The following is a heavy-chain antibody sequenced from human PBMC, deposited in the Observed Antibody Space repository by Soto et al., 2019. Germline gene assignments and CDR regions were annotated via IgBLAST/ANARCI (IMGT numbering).Heavy chain of an antibody. V-gene: IGHV5-10-1*01. Sequence: PGESLKISWKGSGYSFTSYWISWVRQMPGKGLEWMGRIDPSDSYTNYSPSFQGHVTISADKSISTAYLQWSSLKASDTAMYYYARHSIAAAGPGEDWFDPWGQGTLVTVSS. CDR2: IDPSDSYT. CDR1: GYSFTSYW. J-gene: IGHJ5*02. D-gene: IGHD6-13*01. CDR3: ARHSIAAAGPGEDWFDP.